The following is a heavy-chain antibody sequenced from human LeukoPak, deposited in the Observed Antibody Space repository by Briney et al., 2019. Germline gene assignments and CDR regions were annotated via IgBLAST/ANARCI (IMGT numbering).Heavy chain of an antibody. J-gene: IGHJ4*02. V-gene: IGHV3-48*01. Sequence: PGGTLRLSCVASGFRYSHYSMNWVRQAPGKGLEWVSHITSSSNIYYADSVKGRFTISRDNAKNSLYLQMNSLRAEDTAVYYCARGVDNWGQGTLVTVSS. CDR2: ITSSSNI. CDR3: ARGVDN. CDR1: GFRYSHYS.